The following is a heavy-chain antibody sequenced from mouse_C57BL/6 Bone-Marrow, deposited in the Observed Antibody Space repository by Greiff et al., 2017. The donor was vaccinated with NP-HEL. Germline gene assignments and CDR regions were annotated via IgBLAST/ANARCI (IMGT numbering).Heavy chain of an antibody. Sequence: QVQLQQSGAELVKPGASVKLSCKASGYTFTSYWMQWVKQRPGQGLEWIGEIDPSDSYTNYNQKFKGKATLTVDTSSSTAYMQLSSLTSEDSAVYYCARRGLWEYFDVWGTGTTVTVSS. V-gene: IGHV1-50*01. CDR1: GYTFTSYW. CDR3: ARRGLWEYFDV. CDR2: IDPSDSYT. D-gene: IGHD1-1*02. J-gene: IGHJ1*03.